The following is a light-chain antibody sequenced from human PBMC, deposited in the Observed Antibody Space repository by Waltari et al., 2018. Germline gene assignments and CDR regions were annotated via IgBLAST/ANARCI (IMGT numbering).Light chain of an antibody. CDR2: GAS. CDR3: QQYGSSPLYT. CDR1: QSVSSIY. J-gene: IGKJ2*01. V-gene: IGKV3-20*01. Sequence: EIVLTQSPGTLSLSPGERATLSCRASQSVSSIYLAWSQQQPGQAPRLLIYGASSRATGIPDRFSGSVSGTDFTLTISRLEPEDFAVYYCQQYGSSPLYTFGQGTKLEIK.